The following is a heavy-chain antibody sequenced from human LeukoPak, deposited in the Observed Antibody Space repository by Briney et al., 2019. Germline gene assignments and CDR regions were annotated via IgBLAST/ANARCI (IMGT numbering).Heavy chain of an antibody. CDR1: GGSISSGDYS. CDR2: VYHSGGT. Sequence: PSETLSLTCAVSGGSISSGDYSWSWIRQPAGRGLEWIGYVYHSGGTYYNPSLKSRVTISVDTSKNQFSLKLSSVTAADTAVYYCATNEWSGYYFEYWGQGTLVPVSS. CDR3: ATNEWSGYYFEY. V-gene: IGHV4-30-2*01. J-gene: IGHJ4*02. D-gene: IGHD3-3*01.